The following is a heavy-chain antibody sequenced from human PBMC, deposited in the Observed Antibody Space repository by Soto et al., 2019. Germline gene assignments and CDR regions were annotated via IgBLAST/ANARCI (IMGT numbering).Heavy chain of an antibody. Sequence: QVHLVQSGAEVKKPGASVKVSCKGSGYAFTTYGITWVRQAAGQGLEWMGWISAHHGNTNYAQKLQGRVTVTRDTPTSTAYMEQRSLRSDDTAVYYCARGRYGDYWGQGALVTVSS. CDR1: GYAFTTYG. CDR3: ARGRYGDY. CDR2: ISAHHGNT. D-gene: IGHD1-1*01. V-gene: IGHV1-18*01. J-gene: IGHJ4*02.